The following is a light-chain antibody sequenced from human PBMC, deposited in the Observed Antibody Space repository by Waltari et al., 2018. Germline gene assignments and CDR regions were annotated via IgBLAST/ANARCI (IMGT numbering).Light chain of an antibody. CDR1: SSDIGDYNY. V-gene: IGLV2-11*01. J-gene: IGLJ3*02. Sequence: QSALTQPRSVSESPGQSVTISCTGTSSDIGDYNYVSWYQQHPGKAPKLMIYDVSKRPHGVPDRFSGSKFGNPAPLTISGRQAEDEADYYCCSYAGSYTWVFGGGTKLTVL. CDR3: CSYAGSYTWV. CDR2: DVS.